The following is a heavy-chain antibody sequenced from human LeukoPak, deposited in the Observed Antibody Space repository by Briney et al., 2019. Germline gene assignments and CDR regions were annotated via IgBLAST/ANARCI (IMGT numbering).Heavy chain of an antibody. CDR3: AKFLPTHIVVANYYFDY. Sequence: GGSLGLSCAASGFTFSSYAMSWVRQAPGKGLEWVSAISGSGGSTYYADSVKGRFTISRDNSKNTLYLQMNSLRAEDTAVYYCAKFLPTHIVVANYYFDYWGQGTLVTVSS. CDR2: ISGSGGST. V-gene: IGHV3-23*01. D-gene: IGHD2-21*01. J-gene: IGHJ4*02. CDR1: GFTFSSYA.